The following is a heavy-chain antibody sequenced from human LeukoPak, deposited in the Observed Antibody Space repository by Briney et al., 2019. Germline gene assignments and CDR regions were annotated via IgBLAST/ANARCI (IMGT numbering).Heavy chain of an antibody. CDR1: GFPFSSYW. CDR3: TRVGYIDEGIDY. J-gene: IGHJ4*02. CDR2: IKQDGSKK. V-gene: IGHV3-7*04. Sequence: GGTLRLSCVASGFPFSSYWMTWVSQAPGKGLEWVANIKQDGSKKSYVDSVKGRFTISRDNAKKSLYLQMTSLRAEDTAIYYCTRVGYIDEGIDYWGQGTLVTVSS. D-gene: IGHD5-24*01.